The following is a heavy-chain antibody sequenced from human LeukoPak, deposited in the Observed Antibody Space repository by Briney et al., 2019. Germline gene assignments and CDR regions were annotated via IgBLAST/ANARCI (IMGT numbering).Heavy chain of an antibody. CDR1: GGSISSYY. CDR3: ARVSITVVIGAFDI. Sequence: PSETLSLTCTVSGGSISSYYWSWTRQPPGKGLEWIGYIYYSGSTNYNPSLKSRVTISVDTSKNQFSLKLSSVTAADTAVYYCARVSITVVIGAFDIWGQGTMVTVSS. CDR2: IYYSGST. J-gene: IGHJ3*02. D-gene: IGHD3-22*01. V-gene: IGHV4-59*01.